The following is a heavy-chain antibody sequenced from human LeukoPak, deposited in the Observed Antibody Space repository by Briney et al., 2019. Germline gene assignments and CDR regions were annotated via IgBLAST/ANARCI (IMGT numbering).Heavy chain of an antibody. CDR1: GFTFSSYW. Sequence: GGSLRLSCAASGFTFSSYWMTWVRQAPGKGPEWVANIKEDGSQKYYVDSVRDRFTISRDNAKNSLFLQMNSLRAEDTAVYYCARRGGSSSRRSPVDYWGQGTLVTVSS. CDR2: IKEDGSQK. CDR3: ARRGGSSSRRSPVDY. J-gene: IGHJ4*02. D-gene: IGHD6-6*01. V-gene: IGHV3-7*01.